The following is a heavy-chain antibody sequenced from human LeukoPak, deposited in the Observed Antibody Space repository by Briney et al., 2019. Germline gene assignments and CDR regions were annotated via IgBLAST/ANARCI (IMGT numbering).Heavy chain of an antibody. Sequence: ASVKVSCKASGYTFTSSGINWVRQAPGQGLEWMGWISGYNGNTDYAQKLLGRVTMTTDTSTSTAYMEPRSLRPDDTAVYYCARDKGYSSTWRPNWFDPWGQGTLVTVSS. CDR2: ISGYNGNT. CDR1: GYTFTSSG. D-gene: IGHD6-13*01. J-gene: IGHJ5*02. V-gene: IGHV1-18*01. CDR3: ARDKGYSSTWRPNWFDP.